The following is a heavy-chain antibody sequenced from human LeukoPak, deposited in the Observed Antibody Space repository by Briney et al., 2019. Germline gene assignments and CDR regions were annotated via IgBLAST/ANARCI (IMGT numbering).Heavy chain of an antibody. CDR3: AREHSGSYPLYYYYYGMDV. J-gene: IGHJ6*02. Sequence: PSETLSLTCTVSGGSISSGGYYWSWIRQHPGKGLEWIGYIYYSGSTYYNPPLKSRVTISVDTSKNQFSLKLSSVTAADTAVYYCAREHSGSYPLYYYYYGMDVWGQGTTVTVSS. CDR2: IYYSGST. V-gene: IGHV4-31*03. CDR1: GGSISSGGYY. D-gene: IGHD3-10*01.